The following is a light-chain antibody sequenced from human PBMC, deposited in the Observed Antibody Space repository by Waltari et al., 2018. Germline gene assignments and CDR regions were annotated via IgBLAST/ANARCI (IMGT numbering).Light chain of an antibody. V-gene: IGLV2-14*03. Sequence: QAALTQPASVSGSPGQSITISCTGTSSDVGSYNYVSWYQQHPGTAPKLIIHDVNERPSGFSNRFSASKSGNTASLTISGLQAEDEANYYCSSYTSNTAYVFGSGTEVTVL. CDR3: SSYTSNTAYV. J-gene: IGLJ1*01. CDR2: DVN. CDR1: SSDVGSYNY.